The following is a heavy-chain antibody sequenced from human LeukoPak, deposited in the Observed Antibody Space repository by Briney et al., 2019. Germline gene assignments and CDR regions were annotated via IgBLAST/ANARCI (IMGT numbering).Heavy chain of an antibody. CDR1: GFTFSSYA. J-gene: IGHJ6*03. V-gene: IGHV3-30-3*01. CDR3: ARTESEEDYYYYYMDV. Sequence: GGSLRLSCAASGFTFSSYAMHWVRQAPGKGLEWVAVISYDGSNKYYADSVKGRFTISRDNSKNTLYLQMNSLRAEDTAVYYCARTESEEDYYYYYMDVWGKGTTVTVSS. CDR2: ISYDGSNK.